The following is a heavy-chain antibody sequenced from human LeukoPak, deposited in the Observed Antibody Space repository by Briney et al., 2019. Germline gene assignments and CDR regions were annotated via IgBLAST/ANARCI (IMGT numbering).Heavy chain of an antibody. V-gene: IGHV3-23*01. CDR1: VFTLCTLA. CDR2: ISGSGGST. D-gene: IGHD1-14*01. Sequence: GGSLRLSCTASVFTLCTLAELCLRQAPGKGLEWVSSISGSGGSTYYADSVKGRFTISRDISKNTLYLEMNSLRDEDTAVYYCAKSTDHRPHNWFDPWGQGTLVTVSS. J-gene: IGHJ5*02. CDR3: AKSTDHRPHNWFDP.